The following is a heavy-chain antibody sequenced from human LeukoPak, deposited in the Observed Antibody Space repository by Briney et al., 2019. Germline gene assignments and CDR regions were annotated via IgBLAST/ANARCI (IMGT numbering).Heavy chain of an antibody. CDR2: ISSSSSYI. CDR3: ARDPINIGTAAKGFDY. Sequence: GGSLRLSCVVSGFTFSGFGMNWVRQAPGKGLEWVSSISSSSSYIYYADSVKGRFTISRHNAKKSLYLQMSSLRAEDPAVYYCARDPINIGTAAKGFDYWGQGTLVTVSS. CDR1: GFTFSGFG. V-gene: IGHV3-21*01. J-gene: IGHJ4*02. D-gene: IGHD2-2*01.